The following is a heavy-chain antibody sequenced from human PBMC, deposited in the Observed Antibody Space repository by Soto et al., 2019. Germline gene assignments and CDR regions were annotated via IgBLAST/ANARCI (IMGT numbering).Heavy chain of an antibody. CDR2: IRSKANSYAT. J-gene: IGHJ6*02. D-gene: IGHD3-22*01. CDR1: GFTFSGSA. Sequence: EVQLVESGGGLVQPGGSLKLSCAASGFTFSGSAMHWVRQASGKGLEWVGRIRSKANSYATAYAASVKGRFTISRDDSKNTAYLQMNSLKTEDTAVYYCTSSALIDYYYYYGTDVWGQGTTVTVSS. V-gene: IGHV3-73*02. CDR3: TSSALIDYYYYYGTDV.